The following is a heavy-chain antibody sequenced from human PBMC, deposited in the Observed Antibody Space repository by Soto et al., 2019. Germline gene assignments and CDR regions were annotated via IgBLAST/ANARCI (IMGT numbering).Heavy chain of an antibody. V-gene: IGHV3-7*05. CDR1: GVSSSRWW. D-gene: IGHD6-13*01. J-gene: IGHJ5*02. Sequence: GVLLWVYCGVGGVSSSRWWRSRVRQAPGKGLEWVANIKQDGSEKYYVDSVKGRFTISRDNAKNSLYLQMNSLRAEDTAVYYCASVGFEQQLAWGQRTLVTVPS. CDR2: IKQDGSEK. CDR3: ASVGFEQQLA.